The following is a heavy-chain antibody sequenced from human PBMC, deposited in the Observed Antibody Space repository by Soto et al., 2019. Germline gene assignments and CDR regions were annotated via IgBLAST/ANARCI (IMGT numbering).Heavy chain of an antibody. CDR1: GGTFSSYA. Sequence: GASVKVSCKASGGTFSSYAISWVRQAPGQGLEWMGGIIPIFGTANYAQKFQGRVTITADESTSTAYMELSSLRSEDTAVYYCARDYSGSYWVNGSYWVKGLNAFDIWGQGTMVTVSS. CDR3: ARDYSGSYWVNGSYWVKGLNAFDI. J-gene: IGHJ3*02. CDR2: IIPIFGTA. V-gene: IGHV1-69*13. D-gene: IGHD1-26*01.